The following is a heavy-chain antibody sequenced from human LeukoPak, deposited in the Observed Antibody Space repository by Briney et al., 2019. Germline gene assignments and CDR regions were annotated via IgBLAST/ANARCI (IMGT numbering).Heavy chain of an antibody. CDR1: GGSISSSSYY. Sequence: SETLSLTCTVSGGSISSSSYYWGWIRQPPGKGLEWIGSIYYSGSTYYNPSLKSRATISVDTSKNQFSLKLSSVTAADTAVYYCARGAGEAGYYFDYWGQGTLVTVSS. CDR2: IYYSGST. J-gene: IGHJ4*02. D-gene: IGHD3-16*01. CDR3: ARGAGEAGYYFDY. V-gene: IGHV4-39*07.